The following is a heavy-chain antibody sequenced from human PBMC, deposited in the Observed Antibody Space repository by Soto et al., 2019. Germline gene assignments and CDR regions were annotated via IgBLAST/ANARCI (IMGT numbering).Heavy chain of an antibody. Sequence: PGGSLRLSCSAYGFTFSSYEMNWVRQAPGKGLEWVSYISDSGRTIYYADSVKGRFTVSRDDAQNSVYLQMDSLIAEDTAVYYCARDLLHYDFWSGYSAYFYYGMDVWGPGTTVTVSS. CDR1: GFTFSSYE. CDR3: ARDLLHYDFWSGYSAYFYYGMDV. J-gene: IGHJ6*02. D-gene: IGHD3-3*01. V-gene: IGHV3-48*03. CDR2: ISDSGRTI.